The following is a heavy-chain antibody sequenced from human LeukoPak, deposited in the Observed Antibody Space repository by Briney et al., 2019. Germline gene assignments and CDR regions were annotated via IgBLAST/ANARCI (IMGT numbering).Heavy chain of an antibody. J-gene: IGHJ6*03. D-gene: IGHD2-8*01. CDR3: AKGNTFYCTNGVCSPYYYYYYMDV. CDR1: GFTFSSYG. Sequence: GGSLRLSCAASGFTFSSYGMHWVRQAPGKGLEWVAFIRYDGSNKYYADSVKGRFTISRDNSKNTLYLQMNSLRAEDTAVYYCAKGNTFYCTNGVCSPYYYYYYMDVWGKGTTVTISS. V-gene: IGHV3-30*02. CDR2: IRYDGSNK.